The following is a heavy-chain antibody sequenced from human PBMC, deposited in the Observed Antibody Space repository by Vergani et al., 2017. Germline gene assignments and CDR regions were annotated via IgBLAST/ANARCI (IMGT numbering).Heavy chain of an antibody. CDR2: ISGSGGSA. CDR1: EFTFSNYA. V-gene: IGHV3-23*01. Sequence: EVQLLESGGGLVQPGGSLGLTCAASEFTFSNYAMNWVRQAPGKGLVWVSGISGSGGSAYYTDSVKGRFTISRDNSRNKLSLQRNNLRTENTAIYYCAKQYSVSVNYLFVYGGQGPRFTFSS. J-gene: IGHJ4*02. CDR3: AKQYSVSVNYLFVY. D-gene: IGHD1-7*01.